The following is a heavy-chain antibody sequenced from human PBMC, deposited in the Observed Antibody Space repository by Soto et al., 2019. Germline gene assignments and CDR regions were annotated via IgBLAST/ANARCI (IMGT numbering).Heavy chain of an antibody. J-gene: IGHJ5*02. V-gene: IGHV4-30-4*01. Sequence: PSETLSLTCTVSGGSISSGDYYWSWIRQPPGKGLEWIGYIYYSGTTYYNPSLMSRVTIAVDTSKNQYSLKLRSVTVADTAVYYCVRQLGHCGTTKCDIWFDPWGQGTLVTVSS. CDR2: IYYSGTT. CDR1: GGSISSGDYY. D-gene: IGHD2-2*01. CDR3: VRQLGHCGTTKCDIWFDP.